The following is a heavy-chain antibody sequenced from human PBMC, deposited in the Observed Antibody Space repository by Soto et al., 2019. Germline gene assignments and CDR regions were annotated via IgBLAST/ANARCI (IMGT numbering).Heavy chain of an antibody. V-gene: IGHV4-30-2*01. CDR1: GGSIRSGGYS. CDR2: IYHSGST. Sequence: LQDSGQGLVKPSKTLSLTCAVSGGSIRSGGYSWSWFRQPPGKGLEWIGYIYHSGSTYYNPSLKSRVTISVDRSKNQFSLKLSSVTAADTAVYYCARVPDRWGQGTLVTVSS. J-gene: IGHJ5*02. CDR3: ARVPDR. D-gene: IGHD2-2*01.